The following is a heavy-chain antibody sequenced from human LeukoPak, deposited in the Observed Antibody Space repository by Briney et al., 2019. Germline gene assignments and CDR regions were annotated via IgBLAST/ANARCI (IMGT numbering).Heavy chain of an antibody. V-gene: IGHV4-31*03. CDR2: ISYSGIT. Sequence: SETLSLTCTVSGDSISSGGYHWTWIRQHPGKGLERIGYISYSGITYYNPSLKSRVNISMDTSKNQFSLSLTSVTAADTAVYFCARGYGDYFRWFDPWGQGTLVTVSS. D-gene: IGHD4-17*01. J-gene: IGHJ5*02. CDR1: GDSISSGGYH. CDR3: ARGYGDYFRWFDP.